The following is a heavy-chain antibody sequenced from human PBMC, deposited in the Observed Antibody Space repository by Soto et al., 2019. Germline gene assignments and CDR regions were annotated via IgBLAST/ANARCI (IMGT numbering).Heavy chain of an antibody. CDR3: ARGDRGAFDI. Sequence: EVQLVESGGGLVQPGESLRLSCAASGFTFSYYWMHWVRQAPGKGLVWVSRIHSDGSSTTYADAVKGRFTISRDNARKTVYLQMNSPRVEDTAVYYCARGDRGAFDIWGQGTVVTVSS. J-gene: IGHJ3*02. V-gene: IGHV3-74*01. D-gene: IGHD1-26*01. CDR2: IHSDGSST. CDR1: GFTFSYYW.